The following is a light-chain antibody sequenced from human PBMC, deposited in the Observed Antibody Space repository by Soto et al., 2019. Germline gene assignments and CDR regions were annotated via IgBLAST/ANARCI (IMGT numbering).Light chain of an antibody. CDR2: DVS. V-gene: IGLV2-11*01. CDR1: SSDVGGYNY. CDR3: CSYAGSYTVYF. J-gene: IGLJ1*01. Sequence: QSALTQPRSVSGSPGQSVTISCTGTSSDVGGYNYVSWYQQHPGKAPKLMIYDVSKRPSGVPDRFSGSKSGNTASLTISGLQAEDEADYYCCSYAGSYTVYFFGTVTKLTVL.